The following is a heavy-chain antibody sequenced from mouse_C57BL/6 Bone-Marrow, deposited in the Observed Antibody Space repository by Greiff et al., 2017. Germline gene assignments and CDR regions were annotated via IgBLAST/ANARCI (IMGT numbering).Heavy chain of an antibody. CDR2: IYPGDGDT. V-gene: IGHV1-82*01. CDR3: ARRDYGSSPYYFDY. D-gene: IGHD1-1*01. CDR1: GYAFSSSW. Sequence: QVQLQQSGPELVKPGASVKISCKASGYAFSSSWMNWVKQRPGKGLEWIGRIYPGDGDTNYNGKFKGKATLTADKSSSTAYMQLSSLTSEDSAVYFGARRDYGSSPYYFDYWGQGTTLTVSA. J-gene: IGHJ2*01.